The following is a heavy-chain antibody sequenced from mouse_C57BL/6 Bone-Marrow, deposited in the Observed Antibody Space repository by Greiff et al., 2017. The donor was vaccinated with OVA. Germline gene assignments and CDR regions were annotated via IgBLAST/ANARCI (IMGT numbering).Heavy chain of an antibody. V-gene: IGHV8-12*01. CDR1: GFSLSTSGMG. CDR2: IYWDDDK. CDR3: ARRPIYQGAMDY. Sequence: QVTLKECGPGILQSSQTLSLTCSFSGFSLSTSGMGVSWIRQPSGKGLEWLAHIYWDDDKRYNPSLKSRLTISQDTSRNQVFLKITSVDTADTATYYCARRPIYQGAMDYWGQGTSVTVSS. D-gene: IGHD2-1*01. J-gene: IGHJ4*01.